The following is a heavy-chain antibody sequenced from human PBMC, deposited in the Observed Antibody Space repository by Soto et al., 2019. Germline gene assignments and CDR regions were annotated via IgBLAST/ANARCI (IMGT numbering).Heavy chain of an antibody. CDR2: INHSGST. CDR1: GGSFSRYY. Sequence: SETLSLTCAVYGGSFSRYYWSWIRQPPGKGLEWIGEINHSGSTNYNPSLKSRVTISVDTSKNQFSLKLSSATAADTAVYYCARRDYYYGMDVWGQGTTVTVSS. CDR3: ARRDYYYGMDV. V-gene: IGHV4-34*01. J-gene: IGHJ6*02.